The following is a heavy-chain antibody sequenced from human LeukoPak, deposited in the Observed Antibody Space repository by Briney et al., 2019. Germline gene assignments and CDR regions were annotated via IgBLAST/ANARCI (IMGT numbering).Heavy chain of an antibody. Sequence: PSETLSLTCTVSGGSISSSSYYWGWIRQPPGKGLEWIGSIYYSGSTYYNPSLKSRVTISVDTSKNQLSLKLSSVTAADTAVYYCAREMAARHYYYYMDVWGKGTTVTVSS. CDR1: GGSISSSSYY. V-gene: IGHV4-39*07. D-gene: IGHD6-6*01. CDR3: AREMAARHYYYYMDV. CDR2: IYYSGST. J-gene: IGHJ6*03.